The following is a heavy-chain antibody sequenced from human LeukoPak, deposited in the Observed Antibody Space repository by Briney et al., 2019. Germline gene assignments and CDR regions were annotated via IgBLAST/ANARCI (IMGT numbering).Heavy chain of an antibody. CDR3: ARGGYYYARGFDY. CDR1: GFTFSSYW. D-gene: IGHD3-10*01. V-gene: IGHV3-48*01. J-gene: IGHJ4*02. CDR2: ISSYSGTI. Sequence: GGSLRLSCAASGFTFSSYWMHWVRQAPGKGLEWVSYISSYSGTIHYADSVKGRFTISRDNAKNSLYLQMNSLGADDTAVYYCARGGYYYARGFDYWGQGTLVTVSS.